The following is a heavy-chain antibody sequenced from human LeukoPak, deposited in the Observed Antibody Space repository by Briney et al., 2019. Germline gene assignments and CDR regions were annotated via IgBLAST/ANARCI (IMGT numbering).Heavy chain of an antibody. D-gene: IGHD5-12*01. CDR1: GFTFRSYA. Sequence: PGGSLRLSCAASGFTFRSYAMSWVRQAPGKGLEWVSDITGSGDDTDYADSVKGRFTVSRDNSRNTLYLQINSLRAEDTAVYYCAKNGAYSGYDYIDYWGQGTLVTVSS. CDR2: ITGSGDDT. J-gene: IGHJ4*02. V-gene: IGHV3-23*01. CDR3: AKNGAYSGYDYIDY.